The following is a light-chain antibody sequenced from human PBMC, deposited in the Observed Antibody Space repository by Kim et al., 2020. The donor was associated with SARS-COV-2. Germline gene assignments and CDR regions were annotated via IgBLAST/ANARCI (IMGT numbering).Light chain of an antibody. Sequence: EIVMTQSPATLSVSPGEGVILSCWASQSVRNNLAWYQQKPGQSPRLLIYGASIRATGIPARFSGSGSGTEFTLTITSLQSEDFAVYYCQQYDIWPPLTFGGGTKLEI. V-gene: IGKV3-15*01. CDR2: GAS. J-gene: IGKJ4*01. CDR1: QSVRNN. CDR3: QQYDIWPPLT.